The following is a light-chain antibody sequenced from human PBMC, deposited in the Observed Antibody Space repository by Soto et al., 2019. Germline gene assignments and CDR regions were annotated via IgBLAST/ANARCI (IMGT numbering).Light chain of an antibody. CDR1: NSNIGSNT. CDR3: AVWDDSMNGLV. CDR2: SDY. J-gene: IGLJ3*02. Sequence: QSVLTQTPSASGTPGQRVTISCSGSNSNIGSNTVSWYQQLPGTTPKLLIYSDYERPSGVPDRFSGSKSGTSASMAISGLQSEDEADYYCAVWDDSMNGLVFGVGTKLTVL. V-gene: IGLV1-44*01.